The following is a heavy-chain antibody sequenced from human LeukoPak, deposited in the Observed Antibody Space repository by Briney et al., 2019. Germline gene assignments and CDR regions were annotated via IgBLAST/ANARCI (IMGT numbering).Heavy chain of an antibody. CDR2: IYYSGST. J-gene: IGHJ4*02. D-gene: IGHD3-10*01. Sequence: PSETLSLTCTVSGGSISSYYWSWIRQPPGKGLEWIGYIYYSGSTNYNPSLKSRVTISVDTSKNQFSLKLSSVTAADTAVYYCARVTMVRGTHFDYWGQGTLVTVSS. V-gene: IGHV4-59*01. CDR1: GGSISSYY. CDR3: ARVTMVRGTHFDY.